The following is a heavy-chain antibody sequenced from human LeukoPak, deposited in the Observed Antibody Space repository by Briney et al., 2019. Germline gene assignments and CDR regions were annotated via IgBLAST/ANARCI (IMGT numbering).Heavy chain of an antibody. J-gene: IGHJ4*02. CDR2: MNPNSGNT. Sequence: GASVKVSCKASGYTFTSLVINGVGQATGQGLEWMGWMNPNSGNTGYAQKFQGRVTMTRNTSISTAYMELSSLRSEDTAVYYCARGTSRVGAYEWGQGTLVTVSS. CDR1: GYTFTSLV. V-gene: IGHV1-8*01. D-gene: IGHD1-26*01. CDR3: ARGTSRVGAYE.